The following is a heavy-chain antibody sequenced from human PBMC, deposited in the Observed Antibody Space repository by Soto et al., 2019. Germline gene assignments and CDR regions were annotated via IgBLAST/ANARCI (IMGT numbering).Heavy chain of an antibody. CDR1: GFSLSTSGVG. Sequence: QITLKESGPTLVKPTQTLTLTCTFSGFSLSTSGVGVGWIRQPPGKALEWFALIYWDDDKRYSPSLKSRLTITKDTSKNQVVLTMTNMDPVDTATYYCAHSPGLDRDFDYWGQGTLVTVSS. J-gene: IGHJ4*02. D-gene: IGHD6-6*01. V-gene: IGHV2-5*02. CDR2: IYWDDDK. CDR3: AHSPGLDRDFDY.